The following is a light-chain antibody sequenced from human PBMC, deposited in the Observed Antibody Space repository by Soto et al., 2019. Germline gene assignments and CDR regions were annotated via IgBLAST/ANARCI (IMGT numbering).Light chain of an antibody. Sequence: DLQMTQSPSSLSASVGDRVTITCRASQTISSSLNWYQQKPGKAPDLLIYAASNLQSGVPSRFSGSGSGSDFTLTISSLQPEDFATYYCQQSYSSPQMYTFGQGTRLESK. V-gene: IGKV1-39*01. CDR1: QTISSS. CDR3: QQSYSSPQMYT. CDR2: AAS. J-gene: IGKJ2*01.